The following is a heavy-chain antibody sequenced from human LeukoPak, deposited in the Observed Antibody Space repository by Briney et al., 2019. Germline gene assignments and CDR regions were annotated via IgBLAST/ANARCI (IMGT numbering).Heavy chain of an antibody. Sequence: ASVKVSCKASGYTFTSYGISWVRQAPGQGLEWMGWISAYNGNTNYAQKLQGRVTMTTGTSTSTAYMELRSLRSDDTAVYYCARDPHITMVRGVRLEGWFDPWGQGTLVTVSS. J-gene: IGHJ5*02. CDR1: GYTFTSYG. CDR2: ISAYNGNT. D-gene: IGHD3-10*01. CDR3: ARDPHITMVRGVRLEGWFDP. V-gene: IGHV1-18*01.